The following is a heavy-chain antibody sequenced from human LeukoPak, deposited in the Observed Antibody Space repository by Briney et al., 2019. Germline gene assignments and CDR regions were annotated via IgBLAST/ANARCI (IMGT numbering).Heavy chain of an antibody. D-gene: IGHD3-9*01. J-gene: IGHJ4*02. CDR1: GFPFSDNY. Sequence: GGSLRLSCAAPGFPFSDNYMGWIPQAPGKGRGWVQSISSSGSTIYYADSVKGRFTISRDNAKNSLYLQMNSLRAEDTAVYYCASGPHYDIYTRDYWGQGTLVTVSS. CDR3: ASGPHYDIYTRDY. CDR2: ISSSGSTI. V-gene: IGHV3-11*04.